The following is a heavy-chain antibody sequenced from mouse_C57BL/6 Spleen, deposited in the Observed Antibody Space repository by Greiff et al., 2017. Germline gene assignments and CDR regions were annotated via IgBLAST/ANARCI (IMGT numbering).Heavy chain of an antibody. V-gene: IGHV5-9-1*02. D-gene: IGHD2-5*01. CDR2: ISSGGDYI. J-gene: IGHJ2*01. CDR1: GFTFSSYA. Sequence: EVKVVESGEGLVKPGGSLKLSCAASGFTFSSYAMSWVRQTPEKRLAWVAYISSGGDYIYYADTVKGRFTISRDNARNTLYLQMSSLKSEDTAMYYCTGSNYVFDYWGQGTTRTVSS. CDR3: TGSNYVFDY.